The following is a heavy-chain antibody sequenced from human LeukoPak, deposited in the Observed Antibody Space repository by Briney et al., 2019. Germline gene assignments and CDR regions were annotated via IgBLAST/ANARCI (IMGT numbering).Heavy chain of an antibody. V-gene: IGHV1-2*06. CDR3: ASGYSSSSGFDY. CDR1: GYTFTVSY. D-gene: IGHD6-6*01. CDR2: INPNSGGT. Sequence: ASVTVSCKASGYTFTVSYMDWVLQAPGQGLEWMGRINPNSGGTNYAQKFQGRVTMTRDTSITTAYMELSRLRSDDTAVYYCASGYSSSSGFDYWGQGTLVTVSS. J-gene: IGHJ4*02.